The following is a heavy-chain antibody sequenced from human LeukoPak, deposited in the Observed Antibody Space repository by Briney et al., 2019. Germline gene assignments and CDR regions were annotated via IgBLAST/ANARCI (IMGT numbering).Heavy chain of an antibody. J-gene: IGHJ4*02. CDR2: ISGSGGST. CDR3: AKDFYLGSYDSSDY. V-gene: IGHV3-23*01. CDR1: GFTFSSYA. Sequence: PGGSLRLSCAASGFTFSSYAMSWVRQAPGKGLEWVSAISGSGGSTYYADSVKGRFTIPRDNSKNTLYLQMNSLRAEDTAVYYCAKDFYLGSYDSSDYWGQGTLVTVSS. D-gene: IGHD3-22*01.